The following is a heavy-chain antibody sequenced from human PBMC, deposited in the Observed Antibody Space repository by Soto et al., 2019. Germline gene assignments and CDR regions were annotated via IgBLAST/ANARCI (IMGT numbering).Heavy chain of an antibody. Sequence: SETLSLTCTFSGGSISSYYWSWIRQPAGKGLEWIGRIYTSGSTYYNPSLKSRVTMSVDTSKNQFSLKLSSVTAADTAVYYCARERFYYDSSGYYYPYYYYYGMDVWGQGTTVTVSS. V-gene: IGHV4-4*07. J-gene: IGHJ6*02. D-gene: IGHD3-22*01. CDR3: ARERFYYDSSGYYYPYYYYYGMDV. CDR2: IYTSGST. CDR1: GGSISSYY.